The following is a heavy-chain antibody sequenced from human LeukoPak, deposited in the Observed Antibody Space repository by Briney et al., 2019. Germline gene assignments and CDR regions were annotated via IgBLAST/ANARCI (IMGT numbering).Heavy chain of an antibody. CDR1: GFTFSSYW. CDR2: ISTSSSYI. Sequence: GGSLRLSCAASGFTFSSYWMIWGRQAPGKGLEWVSSISTSSSYIYYADSLKGRFTISRDNAKNSLYLQMNSLRAEDTAVYYCTRDLRGADSYYYYYMDVWGKGTTVTVSS. CDR3: TRDLRGADSYYYYYMDV. J-gene: IGHJ6*03. V-gene: IGHV3-21*01. D-gene: IGHD3-10*01.